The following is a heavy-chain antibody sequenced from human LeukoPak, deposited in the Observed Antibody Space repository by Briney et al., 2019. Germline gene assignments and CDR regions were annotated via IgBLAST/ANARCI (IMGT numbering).Heavy chain of an antibody. CDR1: GGSISSYY. J-gene: IGHJ3*02. Sequence: PSETLSLTCTVSGGSISSYYWSWMRQPPGKGLEWIGYIYYSGSTNYNPSLKSRVTISVDTSKNQFSLKLSSVTAADTAVYYCARDRVAAAPWAFDIWGQGTMVTVSS. V-gene: IGHV4-59*01. CDR2: IYYSGST. D-gene: IGHD6-13*01. CDR3: ARDRVAAAPWAFDI.